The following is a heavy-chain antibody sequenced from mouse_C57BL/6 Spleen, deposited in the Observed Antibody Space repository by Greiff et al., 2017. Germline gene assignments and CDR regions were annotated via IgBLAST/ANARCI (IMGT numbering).Heavy chain of an antibody. Sequence: QVQLQQPGAELVKPGASVKLSCKASGYTFTSYWMHWVKQRPGQGLEWIGMIHPNSGSTNYNEKFKGKATLTVDKSSCTAYMQLSSLTSEDSAVYYCAGGDYYGSRFDYWGQGTTLTVSS. CDR2: IHPNSGST. V-gene: IGHV1-64*01. CDR1: GYTFTSYW. J-gene: IGHJ2*01. D-gene: IGHD1-1*01. CDR3: AGGDYYGSRFDY.